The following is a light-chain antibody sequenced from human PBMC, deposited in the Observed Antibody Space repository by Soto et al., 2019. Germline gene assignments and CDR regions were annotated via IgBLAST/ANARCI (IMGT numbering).Light chain of an antibody. J-gene: IGKJ5*01. CDR1: QSAGNF. V-gene: IGKV3D-15*01. CDR2: YIS. Sequence: EIVMTQSPATLSVSPGETASLSCRASQSAGNFLAWYQQKPGQAPRLLIYYISTRATGIPARFSGSGSGTEFTLPITSLQSEDSAVYYCQQHNQWPITFGQGTRLEIK. CDR3: QQHNQWPIT.